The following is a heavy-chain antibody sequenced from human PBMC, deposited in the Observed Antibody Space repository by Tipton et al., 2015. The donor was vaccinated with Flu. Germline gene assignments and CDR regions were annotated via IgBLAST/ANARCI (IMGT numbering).Heavy chain of an antibody. CDR1: GDSIGNAYY. CDR2: IHRSGYT. CDR3: AGRDYSNSVSEPKNWFGP. D-gene: IGHD4-11*01. J-gene: IGHJ5*02. Sequence: TLSLTCNVSGDSIGNAYYWGWIRQPPGKGLEWIGSIHRSGYTYHNPSLRSRVTISVDSSKNQFSLRLSSVTAADTAVDYCAGRDYSNSVSEPKNWFGPWGQGTLVTVSS. V-gene: IGHV4-38-2*02.